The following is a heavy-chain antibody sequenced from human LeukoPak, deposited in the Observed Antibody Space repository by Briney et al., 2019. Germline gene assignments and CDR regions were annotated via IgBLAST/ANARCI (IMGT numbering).Heavy chain of an antibody. V-gene: IGHV4-34*01. J-gene: IGHJ1*01. CDR3: ASSRLLGYFQH. CDR1: GGSFSGYY. Sequence: SETLPLTCAVYGGSFSGYYWSWIRQPPGKGLEWIGEINHSGSTNYNPSLKSRVTISVDTSKNQFSLKLSSVTAADTAVYYCASSRLLGYFQHWGQGTLVTVSS. D-gene: IGHD3-22*01. CDR2: INHSGST.